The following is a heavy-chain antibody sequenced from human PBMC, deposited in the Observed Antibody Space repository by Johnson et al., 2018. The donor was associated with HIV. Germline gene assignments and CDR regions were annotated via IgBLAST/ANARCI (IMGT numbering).Heavy chain of an antibody. Sequence: VQLVESGGGVVQPGRSLRLSCTASGFTFSSYWMSWVRQAPGKGLEWVANIKQDGSEKYYVDSVKGRFTISRENAKNSLYLQMNSLRAKDTAVYYCARGRNAFDIWGQGTMVTVSS. CDR1: GFTFSSYW. J-gene: IGHJ3*02. V-gene: IGHV3-7*01. CDR3: ARGRNAFDI. CDR2: IKQDGSEK.